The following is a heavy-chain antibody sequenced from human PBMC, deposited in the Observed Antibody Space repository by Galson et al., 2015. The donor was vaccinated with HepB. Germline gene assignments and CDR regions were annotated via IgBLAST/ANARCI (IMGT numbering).Heavy chain of an antibody. D-gene: IGHD3-9*01. V-gene: IGHV1-18*04. CDR2: ISAYNGNT. Sequence: SVKVSCKASGYTFTSYGISWVRQAPGQGLEWMGWISAYNGNTNYAQKLQGRVTMTTDTSTSTAYMELRSLRSDDTAVYYCARARGDLRYFDWLSNYYYYGMDVWGQGTTVTASS. CDR1: GYTFTSYG. CDR3: ARARGDLRYFDWLSNYYYYGMDV. J-gene: IGHJ6*02.